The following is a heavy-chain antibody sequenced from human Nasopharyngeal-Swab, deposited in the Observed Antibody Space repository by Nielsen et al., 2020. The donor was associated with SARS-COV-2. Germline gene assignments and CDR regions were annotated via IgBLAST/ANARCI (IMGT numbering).Heavy chain of an antibody. Sequence: GGSLRLSCAASGFTFSSYAMHWVRQAPGKGLERVAVISYDGSNKYYADSVKGRFTISRDNSKNTLYLQMNSLRAEDTAVYYCARADWNDPTTFDYWGQGTLVTVSS. D-gene: IGHD1-1*01. CDR2: ISYDGSNK. V-gene: IGHV3-30-3*01. CDR1: GFTFSSYA. CDR3: ARADWNDPTTFDY. J-gene: IGHJ4*02.